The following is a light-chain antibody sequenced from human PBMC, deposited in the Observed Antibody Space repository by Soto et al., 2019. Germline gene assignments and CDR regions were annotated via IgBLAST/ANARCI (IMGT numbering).Light chain of an antibody. Sequence: QPVLTQPPSASGTPGQRVTISCSGSSSNIGGNTVNWYQQLPGTAPKLLIYGNDQRPSGVPDRFSGSKSGTSASLAISGLQSEDEADYYCAAWDDSLNAFVFGNGTKLTVL. J-gene: IGLJ1*01. CDR1: SSNIGGNT. V-gene: IGLV1-44*01. CDR3: AAWDDSLNAFV. CDR2: GND.